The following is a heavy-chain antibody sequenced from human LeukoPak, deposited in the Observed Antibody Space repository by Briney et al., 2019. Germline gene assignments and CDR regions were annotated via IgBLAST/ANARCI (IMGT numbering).Heavy chain of an antibody. V-gene: IGHV3-20*04. CDR3: ARAHIGYSSSSAFDI. CDR1: GFPLSSYA. J-gene: IGHJ3*02. D-gene: IGHD6-6*01. CDR2: INWNGGST. Sequence: GGSLRLSCAASGFPLSSYAMSWVRQAPGKGLEWVSGINWNGGSTGYADSVKGRFTISRDNAKNSLYLQMNSLRAEDTALYYCARAHIGYSSSSAFDIWGQGTMVTVSS.